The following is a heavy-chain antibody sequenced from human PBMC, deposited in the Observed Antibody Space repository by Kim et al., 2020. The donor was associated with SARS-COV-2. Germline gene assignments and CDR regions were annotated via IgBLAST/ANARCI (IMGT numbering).Heavy chain of an antibody. J-gene: IGHJ4*02. CDR1: GGSISSADYY. D-gene: IGHD2-8*02. CDR2: ISYSGTT. V-gene: IGHV4-30-4*01. Sequence: SETLSLTCTVSGGSISSADYYWSWIRQPPGKGLEWIGYISYSGTTYYNPSLKSRFTISIDTSKNQFSLKLSSVTAADTAVYYCARDRTGDYRSDYYYFDYWGQGTXVTVSS. CDR3: ARDRTGDYRSDYYYFDY.